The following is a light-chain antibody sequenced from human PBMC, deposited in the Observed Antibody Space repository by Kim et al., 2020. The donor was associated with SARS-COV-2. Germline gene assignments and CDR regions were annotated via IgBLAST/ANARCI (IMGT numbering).Light chain of an antibody. Sequence: PGERATLSCRASQSVSSSYLAWYQQKPGQAPRLLIYGASSRATGIPDRFSGSGSGTDFTLTISRLEPEDFAVYYCQQYGSSPLVTFGPGTKVDIK. CDR1: QSVSSSY. CDR3: QQYGSSPLVT. J-gene: IGKJ3*01. CDR2: GAS. V-gene: IGKV3-20*01.